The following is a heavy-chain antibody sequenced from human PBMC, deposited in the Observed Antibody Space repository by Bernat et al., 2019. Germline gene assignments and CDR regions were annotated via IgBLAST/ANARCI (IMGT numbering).Heavy chain of an antibody. Sequence: QVQLVESGGGVVQPGRSLRLSCAASGFTFSSYGMHWVRQAPGKGLEWVAVIWYDGSNKYYADSVKGRFTISRDNSKNTLYLQMNSLRAEDTAVYYCARGLYGGNCFGADYFDYWGQGTLVTVSS. CDR1: GFTFSSYG. J-gene: IGHJ4*02. CDR2: IWYDGSNK. V-gene: IGHV3-33*01. D-gene: IGHD2-15*01. CDR3: ARGLYGGNCFGADYFDY.